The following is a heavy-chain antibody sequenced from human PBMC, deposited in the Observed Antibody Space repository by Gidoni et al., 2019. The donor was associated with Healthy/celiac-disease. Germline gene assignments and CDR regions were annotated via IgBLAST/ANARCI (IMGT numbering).Heavy chain of an antibody. CDR1: GFTFSSYA. CDR2: ISGSGGST. J-gene: IGHJ5*02. D-gene: IGHD3-10*01. V-gene: IGHV3-23*01. Sequence: EVQLLESGGGLVQPGGSLRLSCAASGFTFSSYAMSWVRQAPGKGLEWVSAISGSGGSTYYADSVKGRFTISRDNSKNTLYLQMNSLRAEDTAVYYCAKDAMVRGVIDSPNWFDPWGQGTLVTVSS. CDR3: AKDAMVRGVIDSPNWFDP.